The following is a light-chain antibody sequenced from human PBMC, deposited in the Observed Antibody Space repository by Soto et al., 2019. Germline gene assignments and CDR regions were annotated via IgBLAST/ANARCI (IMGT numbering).Light chain of an antibody. CDR1: QDISDF. CDR3: QEYHSLLYT. J-gene: IGKJ4*01. V-gene: IGKV1-27*01. Sequence: DIQMTQSPSSLSASVGDRVTITCRASQDISDFLAWYQQRPGKIPNLLVYDASTLQSGVPTRFSGSGSGTHFTLTISSLQPEDVASYYCQEYHSLLYTFGGGTKVDIK. CDR2: DAS.